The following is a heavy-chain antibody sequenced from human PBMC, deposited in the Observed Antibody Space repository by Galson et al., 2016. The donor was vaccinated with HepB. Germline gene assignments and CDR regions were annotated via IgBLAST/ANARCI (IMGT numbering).Heavy chain of an antibody. J-gene: IGHJ5*02. CDR2: IYYSGST. CDR1: GGSISSGGYY. CDR3: ARANYYGSGSYMGPWVDP. D-gene: IGHD3-10*01. Sequence: TLSLTCTVSGGSISSGGYYWSWLRQYPGKGLEWFGCIYYSGSTYYTPCPKRPVTISLHTSNNQFSLKLSSVTAADTAVYYCARANYYGSGSYMGPWVDPWGQGTLVTVSS. V-gene: IGHV4-31*01.